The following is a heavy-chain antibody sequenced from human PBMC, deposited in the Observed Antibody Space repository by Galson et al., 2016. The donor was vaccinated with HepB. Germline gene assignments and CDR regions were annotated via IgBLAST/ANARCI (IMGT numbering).Heavy chain of an antibody. J-gene: IGHJ3*02. CDR1: GYSFTTHS. CDR2: LNGGTGET. D-gene: IGHD4/OR15-4a*01. Sequence: SVKVSCKASGYSFTTHSMHWVRQAPGQRLEWMGWLNGGTGETRSSERFQDRLTITMDTSASTAYMQLSSLRSEDTARYYCARELYGTIAFDIWGPGTWSPSLQ. V-gene: IGHV1-3*01. CDR3: ARELYGTIAFDI.